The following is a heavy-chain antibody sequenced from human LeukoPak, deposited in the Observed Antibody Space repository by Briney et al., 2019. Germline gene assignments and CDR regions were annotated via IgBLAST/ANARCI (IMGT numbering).Heavy chain of an antibody. J-gene: IGHJ4*02. Sequence: GGSLRLSCAASGFTFSSYWMSWVRQAPGKGLEWVANIKQGGSGKYYVDSVKGRFTISRDNAKNSLYLQMNSLRAEDTAVYYCARDLALMYYDSSGYLPGWGQGTLVTVSS. CDR1: GFTFSSYW. CDR2: IKQGGSGK. V-gene: IGHV3-7*01. D-gene: IGHD3-22*01. CDR3: ARDLALMYYDSSGYLPG.